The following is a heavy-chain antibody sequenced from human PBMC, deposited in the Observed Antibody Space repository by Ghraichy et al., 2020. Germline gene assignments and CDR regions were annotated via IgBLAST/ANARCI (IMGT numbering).Heavy chain of an antibody. CDR1: GGSISSYY. J-gene: IGHJ4*02. CDR2: IYYSGST. V-gene: IGHV4-59*01. D-gene: IGHD3-10*01. CDR3: ARENYYGSGSYYFDY. Sequence: GSLRLSCTVSGGSISSYYWSWIRQPPGKGLEWIGYIYYSGSTNYNPSLKSRVTISVDTSKNQFSLKLSSVTAADTAVYYCARENYYGSGSYYFDYWGQGTLVTVSS.